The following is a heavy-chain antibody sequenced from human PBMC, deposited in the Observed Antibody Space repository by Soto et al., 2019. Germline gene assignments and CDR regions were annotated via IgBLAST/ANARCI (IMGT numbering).Heavy chain of an antibody. CDR3: ASSMTTVTLGGFDY. J-gene: IGHJ4*02. D-gene: IGHD4-17*01. Sequence: QVQLVQSGAEVKKPGASVKVSCKASGYTFTSYYMHWVRQAPGQGLEWMGIINPSGGSTSYAQKFQGRVTMTRDTSTSTVYMALSSLRSEDTAVYDCASSMTTVTLGGFDYWGQGTLVTVSS. CDR1: GYTFTSYY. V-gene: IGHV1-46*03. CDR2: INPSGGST.